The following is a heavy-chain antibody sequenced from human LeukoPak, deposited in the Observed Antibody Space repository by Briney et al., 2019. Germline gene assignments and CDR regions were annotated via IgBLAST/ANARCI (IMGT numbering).Heavy chain of an antibody. CDR1: GFAFSGYG. CDR3: ARDSGTYSGYYYYYMDV. CDR2: ISSTGSDI. Sequence: GGSLRLSCAASGFAFSGYGLNWVRQTPGKGLEWLSSISSTGSDIHYADSVKGRFTISRDSAKNSGYLQMDSLRVEDTALYYCARDSGTYSGYYYYYMDVWGKGTTVTVSS. D-gene: IGHD3-16*01. J-gene: IGHJ6*03. V-gene: IGHV3-21*01.